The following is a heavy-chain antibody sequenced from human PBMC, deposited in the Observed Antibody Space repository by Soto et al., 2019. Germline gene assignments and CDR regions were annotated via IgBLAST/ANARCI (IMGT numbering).Heavy chain of an antibody. CDR2: ITSTSDYS. CDR1: GFTFSTYT. Sequence: GGSLRLSCAASGFTFSTYTMSWVRQAPGKGLEWVSAITSTSDYSTHADSVKGRFTISRDNSKSTLYMQMNSLRAEDTAVYYCASSHIAAAPYGMDVWGQGTTVTVSS. CDR3: ASSHIAAAPYGMDV. V-gene: IGHV3-23*01. J-gene: IGHJ6*02. D-gene: IGHD6-13*01.